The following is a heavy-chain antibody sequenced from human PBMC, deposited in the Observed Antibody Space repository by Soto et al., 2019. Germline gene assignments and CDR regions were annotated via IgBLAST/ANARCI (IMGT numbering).Heavy chain of an antibody. D-gene: IGHD2-2*01. J-gene: IGHJ6*03. CDR2: INHSEST. CDR1: GGSFSGYY. Sequence: PSENLSLTCAVYGGSFSGYYWSWIRQPPGKRLEWIGEINHSESTNYNPSLKSRVTISVDTSKNQFSLKLSSVTAADTAVYYCARDVVPAANYYYYYMDVWGKGTTVTVSS. CDR3: ARDVVPAANYYYYYMDV. V-gene: IGHV4-34*01.